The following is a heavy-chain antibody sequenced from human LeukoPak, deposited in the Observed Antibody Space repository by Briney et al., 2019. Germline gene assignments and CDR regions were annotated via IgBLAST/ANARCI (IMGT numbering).Heavy chain of an antibody. CDR1: GFTFSDYC. V-gene: IGHV3-74*01. CDR3: ARGSGSTLDI. D-gene: IGHD3-10*01. J-gene: IGHJ6*02. CDR2: INSDGGST. Sequence: PGGSLRLSCAASGFTFSDYCMHWVRQAPGKGLVWVSHINSDGGSTNYADSVKGRYTISRDNSKNTLYMQMNSLRAEDTAVYYCARGSGSTLDIWGQGTTVTVSS.